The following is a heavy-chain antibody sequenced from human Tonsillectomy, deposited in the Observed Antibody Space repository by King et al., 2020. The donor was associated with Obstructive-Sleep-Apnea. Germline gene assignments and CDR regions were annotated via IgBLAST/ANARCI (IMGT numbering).Heavy chain of an antibody. CDR3: ASGDYDILTGSLYYYGMDV. V-gene: IGHV4-39*07. Sequence: LQLQESGPGLVKPSETLSLTCTVSGGSISSSSYYWGWIRQPPGKGLEWIGSIYYSGSTYYNPSLNSRVTISVDTSKNQFSLKLSSLTAADTAVYYCASGDYDILTGSLYYYGMDVWGQGTTVTVSS. CDR1: GGSISSSSYY. CDR2: IYYSGST. D-gene: IGHD3-9*01. J-gene: IGHJ6*02.